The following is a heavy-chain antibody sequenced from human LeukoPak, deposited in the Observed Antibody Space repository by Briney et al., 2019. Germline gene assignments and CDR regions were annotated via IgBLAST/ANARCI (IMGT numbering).Heavy chain of an antibody. CDR3: AKDDAWLRFGE. J-gene: IGHJ4*02. V-gene: IGHV3-23*01. D-gene: IGHD3-10*01. Sequence: GGTLRLSCAASGFTFSNHGMNWVRQAPGKGLEWVSGISPSGDITYYADSVKGRFTISRDNSKYTLYLEVISLTAEDTAVYYCAKDDAWLRFGEWSQGTLVTVSS. CDR1: GFTFSNHG. CDR2: ISPSGDIT.